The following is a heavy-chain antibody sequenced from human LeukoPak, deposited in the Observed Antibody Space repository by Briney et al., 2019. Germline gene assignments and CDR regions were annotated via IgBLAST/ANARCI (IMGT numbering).Heavy chain of an antibody. D-gene: IGHD3-22*01. CDR3: ARDSYYYDSSGYYPAGPIDY. Sequence: GGSLRLSCAASGFTFSSYWMHWVRQAPVKGLVWVSRINSDGSSTSYADSVKGRFTISRDNAKNTLYLQMNSLRAEDTAVYYCARDSYYYDSSGYYPAGPIDYWGQGTLVTVSS. CDR1: GFTFSSYW. J-gene: IGHJ4*02. CDR2: INSDGSST. V-gene: IGHV3-74*01.